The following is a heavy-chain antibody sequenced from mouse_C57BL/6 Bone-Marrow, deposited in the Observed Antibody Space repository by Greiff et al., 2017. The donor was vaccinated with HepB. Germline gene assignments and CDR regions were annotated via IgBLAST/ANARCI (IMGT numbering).Heavy chain of an antibody. V-gene: IGHV4-1*01. Sequence: EVHLVESGGGLVQPGGSLKLSCAASGIDFSRYWMSWVRRAPGKGLEWIGEINPDSSTINYAPTLKEKFIISRDNAKNTLYLQMSKVRSEDTALYYCARGYLTMVTPMDYWGQGTSVTVSS. D-gene: IGHD2-2*01. J-gene: IGHJ4*01. CDR3: ARGYLTMVTPMDY. CDR2: INPDSSTI. CDR1: GIDFSRYW.